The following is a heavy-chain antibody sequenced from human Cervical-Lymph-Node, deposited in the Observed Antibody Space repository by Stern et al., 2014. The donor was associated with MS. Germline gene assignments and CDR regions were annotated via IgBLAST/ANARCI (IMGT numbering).Heavy chain of an antibody. CDR1: GYYFSTSW. Sequence: VQLVQSGTEVKKPGESLKISCKASGYYFSTSWIAWVRQMPGKGLEFMGIIYPGDSDTRYSPSFQGHVTFSADSSITTAYLQWSSLKTSDTAVYYCARESAGGFDPWGQGTLVIVAS. CDR3: ARESAGGFDP. J-gene: IGHJ5*02. V-gene: IGHV5-51*03. CDR2: IYPGDSDT. D-gene: IGHD3-10*01.